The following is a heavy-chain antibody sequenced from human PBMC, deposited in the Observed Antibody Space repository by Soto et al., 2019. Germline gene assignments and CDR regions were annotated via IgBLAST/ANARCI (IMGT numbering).Heavy chain of an antibody. Sequence: GGSLRLSCAASGFTFSNAWMSWVRQAPGKGLEWVGRIKSKTDGGTTDYAAPVKGRFTISRDDSKNTLYLQMNSLKTEDTAVYYCTTATDGPILPYYFDYWGQGTLVTVSS. J-gene: IGHJ4*02. CDR1: GFTFSNAW. D-gene: IGHD1-26*01. V-gene: IGHV3-15*01. CDR3: TTATDGPILPYYFDY. CDR2: IKSKTDGGTT.